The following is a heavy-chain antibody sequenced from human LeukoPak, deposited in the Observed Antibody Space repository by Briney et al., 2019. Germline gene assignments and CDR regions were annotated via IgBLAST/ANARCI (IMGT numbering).Heavy chain of an antibody. CDR3: ARERWDYSIDY. CDR2: ISSSGTTI. J-gene: IGHJ4*02. V-gene: IGHV3-48*01. Sequence: PGGSLRLSCAASGFTFSSYSMNWVRQAPGKGLEWVSYISSSGTTIYYADSVKGRSTISRDSAKNSLYLQMNSLRAEDTAVYYCARERWDYSIDYWGQGTLVTVSS. D-gene: IGHD4-11*01. CDR1: GFTFSSYS.